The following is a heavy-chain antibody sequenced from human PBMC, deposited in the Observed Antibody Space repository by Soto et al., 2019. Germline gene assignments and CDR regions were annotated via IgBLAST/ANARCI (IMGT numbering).Heavy chain of an antibody. CDR3: AAESFRSYFLHYYYYGMDV. J-gene: IGHJ6*02. V-gene: IGHV1-58*01. D-gene: IGHD1-26*01. CDR1: GFTFTSSA. CDR2: IVVGSGNT. Sequence: ASVKVSCKASGFTFTSSAVQWVRQARGRRLEWIGWIVVGSGNTNYAQKFQERVTITRDMSTSTAYMELSSLRSEDTAVYYCAAESFRSYFLHYYYYGMDVWGQGTTVTVFS.